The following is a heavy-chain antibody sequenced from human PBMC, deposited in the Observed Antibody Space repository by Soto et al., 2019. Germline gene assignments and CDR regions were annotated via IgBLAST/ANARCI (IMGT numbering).Heavy chain of an antibody. Sequence: ASVKVSCKASGYTFTSYAMHWVRQAPGQRLEWMGWINAGNGNTKYSQKFQGRVTITRDTSASTAYMELSSLRSEDTAVYYCARSLDYYDSSAYSSFDYWGQGTLVTVPS. V-gene: IGHV1-3*01. CDR1: GYTFTSYA. CDR2: INAGNGNT. CDR3: ARSLDYYDSSAYSSFDY. D-gene: IGHD3-22*01. J-gene: IGHJ4*02.